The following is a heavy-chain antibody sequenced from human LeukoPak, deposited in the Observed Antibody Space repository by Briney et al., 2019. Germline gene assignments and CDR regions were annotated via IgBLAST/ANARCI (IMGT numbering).Heavy chain of an antibody. CDR3: ARVWDGPRGTHFDF. D-gene: IGHD3-16*01. CDR2: IYYTGGT. CDR1: GDSTNAYY. Sequence: SETLSLTCTVSGDSTNAYYWGWIRQSPGKGLQYIGYIYYTGGTHYSPSLHSRVTMSIDTSKNQFSLKLHSVTAADTAMYYCARVWDGPRGTHFDFWGQGTLVTVSS. J-gene: IGHJ4*02. V-gene: IGHV4-59*01.